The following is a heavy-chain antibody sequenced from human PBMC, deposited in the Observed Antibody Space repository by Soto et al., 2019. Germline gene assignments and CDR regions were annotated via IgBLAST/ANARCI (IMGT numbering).Heavy chain of an antibody. CDR3: ARYNAASGTYYFNY. J-gene: IGHJ4*02. CDR2: IYYRGRT. CDR1: GGSITISTYY. V-gene: IGHV4-39*07. Sequence: SETLSLTCTVSGGSITISTYYWGWIRQPPGKGLEWIGSIYYRGRTYYNPSLKSRVTVSLDTSKSQFSLRLTSVTAADTAVYFCARYNAASGTYYFNYWGRGALVTVSS. D-gene: IGHD6-13*01.